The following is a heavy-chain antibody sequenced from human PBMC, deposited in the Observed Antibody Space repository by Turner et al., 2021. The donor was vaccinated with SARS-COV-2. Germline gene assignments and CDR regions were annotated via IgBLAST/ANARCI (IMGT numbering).Heavy chain of an antibody. V-gene: IGHV4-39*01. CDR3: ARHAPFLASGGHYFDY. J-gene: IGHJ4*02. CDR1: GGSLSSSSYY. CDR2: SDDSWST. Sequence: QLQLQESGPGLVKPSETLSLTCTVSGGSLSSSSYYWGWIRQPPGKGLEWIGSSDDSWSTDYNPSPKSRVTISVDTSKNQFSLKLSSVTAADTAVYYCARHAPFLASGGHYFDYWGQGTLVTVSS. D-gene: IGHD3-3*01.